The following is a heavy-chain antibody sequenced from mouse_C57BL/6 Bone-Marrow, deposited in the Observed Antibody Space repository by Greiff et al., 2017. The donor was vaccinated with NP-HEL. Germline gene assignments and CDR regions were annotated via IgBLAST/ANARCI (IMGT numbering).Heavy chain of an antibody. Sequence: EVKLVESGGGLVQPKGSLKLSCAASGFSFNTYAMNWVRQAPGKGLEWVARIRSKSNNTATYYADSVKDRFTISRDDSEIMLYLQMNHLKTEATAMYYCHYYGSSYDYWGQGTLVTVSA. D-gene: IGHD1-1*01. J-gene: IGHJ3*01. CDR3: HYYGSSYDY. CDR1: GFSFNTYA. V-gene: IGHV10-1*01. CDR2: IRSKSNNTAT.